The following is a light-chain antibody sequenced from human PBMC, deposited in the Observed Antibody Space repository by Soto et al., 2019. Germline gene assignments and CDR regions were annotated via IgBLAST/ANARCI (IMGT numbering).Light chain of an antibody. CDR3: QQYNNWPPWT. CDR1: QSVSNKY. CDR2: GAS. J-gene: IGKJ1*01. Sequence: TQSPGTLSLSPGERAPLSCRASQSVSNKYLAWYQQKPGQAPRLLVYGASTRATGSPARFSRRGSRAEFTLTISSLQSEDFAVCYCQQYNNWPPWTFGRGTKVDIK. V-gene: IGKV3-15*01.